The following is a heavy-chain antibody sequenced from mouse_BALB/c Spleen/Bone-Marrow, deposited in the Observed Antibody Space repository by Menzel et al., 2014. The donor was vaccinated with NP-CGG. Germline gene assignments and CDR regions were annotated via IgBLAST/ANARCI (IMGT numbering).Heavy chain of an antibody. V-gene: IGHV1-18*01. CDR2: IHPSNGGT. J-gene: IGHJ4*01. Sequence: EVQLQESGPELVKPGASVKISCKTSGYTFTEYTMHWVKRSHGKSLEWIGGIHPSNGGTYYNQKFKGKATLTVDKSSSTAYMELRSLTSEDSAVYYCARRYGNYHDFYYYAMDYWGQGTSVTVSS. CDR1: GYTFTEYT. CDR3: ARRYGNYHDFYYYAMDY. D-gene: IGHD2-10*02.